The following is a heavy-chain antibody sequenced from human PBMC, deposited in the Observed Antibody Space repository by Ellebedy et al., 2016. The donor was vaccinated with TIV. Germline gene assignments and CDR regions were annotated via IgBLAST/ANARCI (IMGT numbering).Heavy chain of an antibody. CDR2: IIPIFGTA. J-gene: IGHJ5*02. Sequence: SVKVSXKASGGTFSSYAISWVRQAPGQGLEWMGGIIPIFGTANYAQKFQGRVTITADESTSTAYMELSSLRSEDTAVYYCARVHSSGWYRWFNPWGQGTLVTVSS. CDR1: GGTFSSYA. V-gene: IGHV1-69*13. D-gene: IGHD6-19*01. CDR3: ARVHSSGWYRWFNP.